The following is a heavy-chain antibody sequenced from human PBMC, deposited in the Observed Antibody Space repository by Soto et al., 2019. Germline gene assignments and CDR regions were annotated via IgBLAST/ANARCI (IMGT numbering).Heavy chain of an antibody. J-gene: IGHJ4*02. D-gene: IGHD1-1*01. Sequence: GGSLRLSCAASGFTFSDYYMSWVRQAPGRGLEWISYSSNSGTFARYATSVKGRFSISRDNDNNSLYLEMNSLRVEDTAVYYCARSGDNFNVLDYWGQGPPVTVSS. V-gene: IGHV3-11*06. CDR2: SSNSGTFA. CDR3: ARSGDNFNVLDY. CDR1: GFTFSDYY.